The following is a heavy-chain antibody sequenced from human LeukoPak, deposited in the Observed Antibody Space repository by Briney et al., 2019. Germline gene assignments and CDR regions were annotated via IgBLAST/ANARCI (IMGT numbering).Heavy chain of an antibody. CDR3: ARGLEMITFGYYFDY. CDR2: INHSGST. Sequence: SETLSLTCAVYGGSFSGYYWSWIRQPPGKGLEWIGEINHSGSTNYNPSLKSRVTISVDTSKNQFFLKLSSVTAADTAVYYCARGLEMITFGYYFDYWGQGTLVTVSS. D-gene: IGHD3-16*01. V-gene: IGHV4-34*01. CDR1: GGSFSGYY. J-gene: IGHJ4*02.